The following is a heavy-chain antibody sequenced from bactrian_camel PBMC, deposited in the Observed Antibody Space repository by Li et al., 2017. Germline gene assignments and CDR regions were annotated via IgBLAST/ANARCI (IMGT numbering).Heavy chain of an antibody. J-gene: IGHJ4*01. Sequence: VQLVESGGGLVQPGGSLRLSCATSGFTFSSNAMNWVRQAPGKGLEWVSIITPSGDRTYYIDSVKGRFSISRDNAENTVYLQLNSLKTEDTAMCYCAKSGLGRDFDNWGQGTQVT. D-gene: IGHD5*01. CDR3: AKSGLGRDFDN. CDR1: GFTFSSNA. CDR2: ITPSGDRT. V-gene: IGHV3S1*01.